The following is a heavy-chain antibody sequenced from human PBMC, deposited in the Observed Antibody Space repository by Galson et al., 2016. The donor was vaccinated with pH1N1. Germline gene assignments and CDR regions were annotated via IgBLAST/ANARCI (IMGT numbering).Heavy chain of an antibody. D-gene: IGHD5-24*01. CDR3: ARDRWRRGGNWFDP. CDR1: GYRFDNYF. Sequence: SVKVSCKASGYRFDNYFLHWVRQAPGQGVEWMGWINPNGGATNYAQKFQGRVTMTRDTSISTAYMELSRLTYDDTAIYYCARDRWRRGGNWFDPWGQGTLVTVSS. CDR2: INPNGGAT. J-gene: IGHJ5*02. V-gene: IGHV1-2*02.